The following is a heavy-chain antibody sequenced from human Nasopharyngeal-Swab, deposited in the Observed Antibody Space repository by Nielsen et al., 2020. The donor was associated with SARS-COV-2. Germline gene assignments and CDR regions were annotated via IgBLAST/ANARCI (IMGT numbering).Heavy chain of an antibody. CDR3: AGNMVLDV. Sequence: GGSLRPSCAASGFTFEDYAMNWVRQAPGKGLEGVSGNSRNSGSIGYADSVKGRFTISRDNAKNSQYLQMNSLGAEDTDLYYCAGNMVLDVWGQGTTVTVSS. V-gene: IGHV3-9*01. CDR1: GFTFEDYA. D-gene: IGHD2-8*01. CDR2: NSRNSGSI. J-gene: IGHJ6*02.